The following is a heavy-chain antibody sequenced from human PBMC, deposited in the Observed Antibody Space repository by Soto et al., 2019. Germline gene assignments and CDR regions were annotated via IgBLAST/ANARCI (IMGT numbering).Heavy chain of an antibody. D-gene: IGHD7-27*01. V-gene: IGHV1-8*02. CDR2: MSPKTANT. J-gene: IGHJ5*01. Sequence: GASVKVSCKASGYTFSNYGISWVRQAPGQGLEWMGWMSPKTANTGYAQKFQGRVTMTRSTSISTAYMELSSLTSEYTAVYYCTGGPPNWGFDSWGQGTPVTVSS. CDR3: TGGPPNWGFDS. CDR1: GYTFSNYG.